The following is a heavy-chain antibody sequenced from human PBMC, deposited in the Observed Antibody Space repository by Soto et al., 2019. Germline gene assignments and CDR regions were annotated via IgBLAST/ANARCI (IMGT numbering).Heavy chain of an antibody. CDR1: GFTVSSKY. D-gene: IGHD2-15*01. CDR3: ARDDVLCDGGRCYGIPLDV. V-gene: IGHV3-66*01. J-gene: IGHJ6*04. CDR2: IQSGGTT. Sequence: EVQLVESGGGLVQPGGSLRLSCAASGFTVSSKYMTWVRQAPGKGLEGVALIQSGGTTYYADSVKGRFTISRDTSENTLHLQMDSLRVEDTAVYYCARDDVLCDGGRCYGIPLDVWGKGPTVGVSS.